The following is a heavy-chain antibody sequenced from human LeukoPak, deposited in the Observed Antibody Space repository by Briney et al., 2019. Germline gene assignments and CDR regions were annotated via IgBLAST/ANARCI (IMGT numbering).Heavy chain of an antibody. Sequence: GGSLRLSCAAPGFTFNSYAMHWVRQAPGKGLEWVEVISYDGSNKHYADSVKGRLTISRDYSKNTMYLQMNSLRIEDTAVYYCARDRDWAFDIWGQGTMVTVSS. CDR1: GFTFNSYA. CDR2: ISYDGSNK. D-gene: IGHD2-21*01. CDR3: ARDRDWAFDI. J-gene: IGHJ3*02. V-gene: IGHV3-30-3*01.